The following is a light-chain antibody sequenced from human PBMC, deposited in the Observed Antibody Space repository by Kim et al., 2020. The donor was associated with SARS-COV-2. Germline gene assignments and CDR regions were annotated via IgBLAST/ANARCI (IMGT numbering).Light chain of an antibody. Sequence: ASGGARVSITCRASQGINSNLAWYQQKPGKAPRLLIYLASTVQSGVPSRFRGSGSGTDFTLTINTLQPEDFATYYCQQLNTFPLTFGGGTKVDIK. J-gene: IGKJ4*01. CDR2: LAS. CDR1: QGINSN. CDR3: QQLNTFPLT. V-gene: IGKV1-9*01.